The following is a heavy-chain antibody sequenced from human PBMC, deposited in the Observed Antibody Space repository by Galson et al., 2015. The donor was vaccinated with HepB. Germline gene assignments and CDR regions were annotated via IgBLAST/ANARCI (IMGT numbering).Heavy chain of an antibody. D-gene: IGHD6-19*01. CDR1: GFSLSTTEMR. Sequence: PALVKPTQTLTLTCTFSGFSLSTTEMRVSWIRQPPGKALEWLARINWDDDKFYSTSLKTRLTISKDTSKNQVVLTMTNMEPVDTATYYCARSGYSSGWYPWYFDLWGRGTLVTVSS. CDR3: ARSGYSSGWYPWYFDL. V-gene: IGHV2-70*04. CDR2: INWDDDK. J-gene: IGHJ2*01.